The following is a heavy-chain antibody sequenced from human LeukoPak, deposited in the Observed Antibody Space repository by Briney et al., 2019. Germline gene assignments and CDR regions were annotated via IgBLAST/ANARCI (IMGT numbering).Heavy chain of an antibody. CDR2: IYYSGST. D-gene: IGHD6-13*01. CDR1: GGSISSGDYY. V-gene: IGHV4-30-4*08. J-gene: IGHJ3*02. Sequence: SETLSLTCTVSGGSISSGDYYWSWIRQPPGKGLEWIGYIYYSGSTYYNPSLKSRVTISVDTSKNQFSLKLSSVTAADTAVYYCARDQSIAAAGYDAFDIWGQGTMDTVSS. CDR3: ARDQSIAAAGYDAFDI.